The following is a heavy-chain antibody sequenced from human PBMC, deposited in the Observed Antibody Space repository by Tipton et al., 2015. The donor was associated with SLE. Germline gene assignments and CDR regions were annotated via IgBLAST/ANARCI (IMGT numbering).Heavy chain of an antibody. J-gene: IGHJ4*02. D-gene: IGHD3-10*01. CDR3: ARADYYASGPNLY. CDR2: ISGSGGST. Sequence: GSLRLSCAASGFTFSSYAMSWVRQAPGKGLEWVSAISGSGGSTYYADSVKGRFTISRDNSKNTLYLQMNSLRAEDTAVYYCARADYYASGPNLYWGQGTLVTVSS. CDR1: GFTFSSYA. V-gene: IGHV3-23*01.